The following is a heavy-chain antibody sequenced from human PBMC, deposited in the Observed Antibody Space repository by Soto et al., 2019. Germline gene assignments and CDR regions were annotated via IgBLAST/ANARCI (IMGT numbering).Heavy chain of an antibody. CDR2: IYPGDSDT. CDR1: GYSFTSYW. D-gene: IGHD4-17*01. Sequence: GESLKISCKGSGYSFTSYWIGWVRQMPGKGLEWMGIIYPGDSDTRYSPSFQGQVTISADKPISTAYLQWSSLKASDTAMYYCASQNGEKGYYYYYMDVWGKGTTVTVSS. V-gene: IGHV5-51*01. CDR3: ASQNGEKGYYYYYMDV. J-gene: IGHJ6*03.